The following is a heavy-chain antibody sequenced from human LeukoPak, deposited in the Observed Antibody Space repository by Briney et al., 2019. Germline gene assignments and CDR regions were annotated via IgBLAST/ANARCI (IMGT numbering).Heavy chain of an antibody. V-gene: IGHV1-2*02. CDR3: ARPMTGTGLTYYYYGMDI. CDR2: INPNSGGT. CDR1: GYAFTGYY. Sequence: ASVKVSCKASGYAFTGYYLHWVRQAPGQGLGWLGWINPNSGGTHYAQKFQGRVTVTRDTSISTAYMELKSLRSEDTALYYCARPMTGTGLTYYYYGMDIWGQGTTVTVSS. D-gene: IGHD1-1*01. J-gene: IGHJ6*02.